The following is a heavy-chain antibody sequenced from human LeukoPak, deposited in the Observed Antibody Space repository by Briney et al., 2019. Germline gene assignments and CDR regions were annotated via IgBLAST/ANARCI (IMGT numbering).Heavy chain of an antibody. CDR1: GVPFSNYY. J-gene: IGHJ4*02. D-gene: IGHD6-19*01. Sequence: SETLSLTCAVSGVPFSNYYWSWVRQSPRQGLEWIGEINHSGYTNYNPSLKSRVTISIDTSKNQFSLNLTSVTAADGGVYYCTSAVAGNSDGGQGTSVTVSS. CDR3: TSAVAGNSD. V-gene: IGHV4-34*01. CDR2: INHSGYT.